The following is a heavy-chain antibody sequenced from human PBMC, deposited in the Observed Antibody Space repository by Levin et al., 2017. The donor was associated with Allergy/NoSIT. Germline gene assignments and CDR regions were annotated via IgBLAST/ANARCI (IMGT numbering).Heavy chain of an antibody. Sequence: GESLKISCAASGFTFNTYTMTWVRQAPGKGLEWVSSITSSSSYIYYADSVKGRFTISRDNAKNSLSLQMKSLRADDTAVYYCARTGRYTSHWDGEFDCWGQGTLVTVSS. CDR1: GFTFNTYT. D-gene: IGHD6-13*01. V-gene: IGHV3-21*01. CDR3: ARTGRYTSHWDGEFDC. CDR2: ITSSSSYI. J-gene: IGHJ4*02.